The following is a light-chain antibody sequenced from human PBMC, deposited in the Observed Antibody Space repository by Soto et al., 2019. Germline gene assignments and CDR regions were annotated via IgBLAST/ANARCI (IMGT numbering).Light chain of an antibody. CDR2: AAS. J-gene: IGKJ3*01. CDR3: QKYNHAPLFT. Sequence: DIQMTQSPSSLSASVGDRVTITCRASQGIANQLAWYQQKPGKVPKLLIYAASTLQSGVPSRFSGSGSGTDFTLTITSLQPEDVATYYCQKYNHAPLFTFGPGTKVDIK. V-gene: IGKV1-27*01. CDR1: QGIANQ.